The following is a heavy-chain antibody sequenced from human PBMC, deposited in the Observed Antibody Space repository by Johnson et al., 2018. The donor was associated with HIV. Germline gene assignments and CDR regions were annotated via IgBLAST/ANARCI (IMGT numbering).Heavy chain of an antibody. CDR3: TTGSLVANDAFDI. CDR2: IKSKTDGGTT. V-gene: IGHV3-15*01. J-gene: IGHJ3*02. Sequence: VQLVESGGGLVKPGGSLRLSCAASGFTFSNAWMSWVRQAPGKGLEWVGRIKSKTDGGTTAYAAPVKRRFTISRDDSKNTLYLQMNSLKTEDTAVYYCTTGSLVANDAFDIWGQGTMVTVSS. D-gene: IGHD5-12*01. CDR1: GFTFSNAW.